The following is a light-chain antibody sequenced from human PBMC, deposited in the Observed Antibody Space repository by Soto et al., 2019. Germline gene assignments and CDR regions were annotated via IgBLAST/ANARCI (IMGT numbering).Light chain of an antibody. CDR1: QNVDSNY. V-gene: IGKV3-20*01. CDR3: QPYGSLSWT. Sequence: EIVLTQSPGTLSLSPGQGATLSCRASQNVDSNYLAWYQQKPGQSPRIILFGASGRATGIPDRFSGSGSGTDFTLTISRLEPEDFAVYYCQPYGSLSWTFGQGPKVEIK. J-gene: IGKJ1*01. CDR2: GAS.